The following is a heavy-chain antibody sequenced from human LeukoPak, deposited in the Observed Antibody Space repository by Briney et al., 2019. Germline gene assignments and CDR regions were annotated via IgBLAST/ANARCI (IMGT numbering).Heavy chain of an antibody. CDR3: ARVGDGVAGPDY. CDR2: ISTSSSYI. CDR1: GFTFSSYG. J-gene: IGHJ4*02. V-gene: IGHV3-21*01. D-gene: IGHD6-19*01. Sequence: GRSLRLSCAASGFTFSSYGMHWVRQAPGKGLEWVSSISTSSSYIYYADSVKGRFTISRDNAKNSLYLQMNSLRDEDTAVYYCARVGDGVAGPDYWGQGTLVTVSS.